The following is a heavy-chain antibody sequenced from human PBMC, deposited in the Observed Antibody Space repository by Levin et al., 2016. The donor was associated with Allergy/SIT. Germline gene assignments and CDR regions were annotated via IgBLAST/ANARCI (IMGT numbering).Heavy chain of an antibody. J-gene: IGHJ6*02. D-gene: IGHD6-13*01. CDR2: IYYSGST. CDR3: ASGSEYSSSWYSGHYYYGMDV. Sequence: PGKGLEWIGSIYYSGSTYYNPSLKSRVTISVDTSKNQFSLKLSSVTAADTAVYYCASGSEYSSSWYSGHYYYGMDVWGQGTTVTVSS. V-gene: IGHV4-39*01.